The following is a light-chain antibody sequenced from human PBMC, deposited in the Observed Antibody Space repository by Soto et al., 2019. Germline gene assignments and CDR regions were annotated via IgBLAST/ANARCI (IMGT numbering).Light chain of an antibody. Sequence: DIQMTQSPSTLSASLGDRVTITCRASQSISSWLAWYQQKPGKAPKLLIYDASSLESGVPSRFSGSGSGTEFTLTISSLQPDDFATYYCQQYNSWWTFGQGTKVEIK. CDR1: QSISSW. CDR2: DAS. CDR3: QQYNSWWT. J-gene: IGKJ1*01. V-gene: IGKV1-5*01.